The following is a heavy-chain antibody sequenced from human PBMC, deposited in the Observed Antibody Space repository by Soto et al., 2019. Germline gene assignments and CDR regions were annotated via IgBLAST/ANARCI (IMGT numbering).Heavy chain of an antibody. CDR2: LSATGGAT. CDR1: GLTFSHYV. Sequence: PGGSLRLSCAASGLTFSHYVMSWVRQAPGKGLEWVSGLSATGGATYYADSVRGRFTISRDNSKNTLYLQMNSLTADDTAVYYCAKLYSSSWTSDCWGQGTLVTVSS. J-gene: IGHJ4*02. V-gene: IGHV3-23*01. CDR3: AKLYSSSWTSDC. D-gene: IGHD6-13*01.